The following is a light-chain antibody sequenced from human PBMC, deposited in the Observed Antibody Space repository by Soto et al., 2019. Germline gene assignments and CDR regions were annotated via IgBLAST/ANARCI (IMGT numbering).Light chain of an antibody. CDR1: QSLSTSY. CDR2: AAS. J-gene: IGKJ5*01. Sequence: EIVLTQSPGTLSLFPGERATLSCRASQSLSTSYLAWYRLKPGQAPRLLIYAASSRASGIPDRFSGSGSGTDFTLTISRLEPEDFAGYYCQQYGSSPTFGQGTRLEIK. V-gene: IGKV3-20*01. CDR3: QQYGSSPT.